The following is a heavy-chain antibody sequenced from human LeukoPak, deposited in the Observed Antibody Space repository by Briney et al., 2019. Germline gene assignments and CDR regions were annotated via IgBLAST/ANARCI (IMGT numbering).Heavy chain of an antibody. CDR2: ILKTGST. J-gene: IGHJ4*02. V-gene: IGHV4-31*03. D-gene: IGHD1-26*01. Sequence: SETLSLTCTVSGVSISTGGYYWSWIRQLPGKGLEWIGYILKTGSTYYNPPLRSRITISVDTSKNQFSLNLTSVTAADTAVYYCARETSGIYSEYWGQGILVTVSS. CDR3: ARETSGIYSEY. CDR1: GVSISTGGYY.